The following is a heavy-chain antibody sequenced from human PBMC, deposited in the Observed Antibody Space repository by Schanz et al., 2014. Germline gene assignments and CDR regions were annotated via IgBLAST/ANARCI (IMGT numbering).Heavy chain of an antibody. D-gene: IGHD3-10*01. CDR1: GYPFTSDD. V-gene: IGHV1-8*01. CDR3: ARVSMEFERGKSYYYYMDV. J-gene: IGHJ6*03. CDR2: MNPNSGDT. Sequence: QVQLVQSGAEVKKPGSSVKVSCRASGYPFTSDDITWVRQAPGQGLEWMGWMNPNSGDTGYPRKFQDRVPMTRNTSISTAYMELNSLTSEDTAVYYCARVSMEFERGKSYYYYMDVWGRGTTVTVSS.